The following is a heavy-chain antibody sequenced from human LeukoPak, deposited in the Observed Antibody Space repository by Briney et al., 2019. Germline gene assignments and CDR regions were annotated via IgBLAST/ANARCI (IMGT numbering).Heavy chain of an antibody. J-gene: IGHJ3*02. CDR3: ASXYSNGDNGFDM. Sequence: ASVTVSFKASGYTFATYGIIWVRQAPGQGMEWMGWISANNGNTNYTQKVQGRVTMTTYTSTSTAYLELRSQRSDATAVDYCASXYSNGDNGFDMWGQGTMVIVSS. V-gene: IGHV1-18*01. D-gene: IGHD5-18*01. CDR1: GYTFATYG. CDR2: ISANNGNT.